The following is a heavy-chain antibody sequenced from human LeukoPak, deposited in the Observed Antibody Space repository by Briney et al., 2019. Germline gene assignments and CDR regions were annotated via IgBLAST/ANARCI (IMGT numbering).Heavy chain of an antibody. CDR3: ARGGGEGYCSSTSCYVPRQFDY. D-gene: IGHD2-2*01. CDR1: GYTFTSYG. J-gene: IGHJ4*02. V-gene: IGHV1-18*01. CDR2: ISAYNGNT. Sequence: ASVKVSCKASGYTFTSYGISWVRQAPGQGLEWMGWISAYNGNTNYAQKLQGRVTITTDTSTSTAYMELRSLRSDDTAVYYCARGGGEGYCSSTSCYVPRQFDYWGQGTLVTVSS.